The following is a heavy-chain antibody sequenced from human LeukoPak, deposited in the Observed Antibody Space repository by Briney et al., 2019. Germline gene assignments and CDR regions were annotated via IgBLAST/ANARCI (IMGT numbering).Heavy chain of an antibody. Sequence: GGSLRLSCAASGFTVSSNYMSWVRQAPGKGLEWVSVIYTGGSTDYADSVKGRFTISGDNSKNTLYLQMNSLRADDTAVYYCATAVKGRAFDIWGQGTMVTVSS. D-gene: IGHD3-22*01. CDR1: GFTVSSNY. CDR3: ATAVKGRAFDI. V-gene: IGHV3-53*01. CDR2: IYTGGST. J-gene: IGHJ3*02.